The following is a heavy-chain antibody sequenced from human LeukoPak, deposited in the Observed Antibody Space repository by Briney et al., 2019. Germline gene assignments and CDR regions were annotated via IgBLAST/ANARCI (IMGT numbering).Heavy chain of an antibody. CDR1: GFTFTTYA. Sequence: PGGSLRLSCAASGFTFTTYAMSWVRQAPGKGLEWVSAISGSGDSTYYADSVKGRFTISRDNSKNTLYLQVNSLRAEDTAVYYFAKAHYIHFLDYWGQGTLVTVSS. V-gene: IGHV3-23*01. CDR3: AKAHYIHFLDY. D-gene: IGHD2/OR15-2a*01. CDR2: ISGSGDST. J-gene: IGHJ4*02.